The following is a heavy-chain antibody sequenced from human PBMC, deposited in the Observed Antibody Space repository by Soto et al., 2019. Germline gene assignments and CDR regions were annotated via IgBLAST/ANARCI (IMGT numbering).Heavy chain of an antibody. Sequence: QVQLQESGPGLVKPSQTLSLTCTVSGGSISSGDYYWRWIRQPPGKGLEWIGYIYYSGSTYYNRSLKSRVTISVDTSKNQFSLKLSSVTAADTAVYYCAREPYSCGWYWFDPWGQGTLVTVSS. J-gene: IGHJ5*02. CDR2: IYYSGST. D-gene: IGHD6-19*01. CDR1: GGSISSGDYY. V-gene: IGHV4-30-4*01. CDR3: AREPYSCGWYWFDP.